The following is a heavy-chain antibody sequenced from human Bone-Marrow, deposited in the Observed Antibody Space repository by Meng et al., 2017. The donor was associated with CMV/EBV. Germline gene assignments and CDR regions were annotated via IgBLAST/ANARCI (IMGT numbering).Heavy chain of an antibody. CDR1: GFTFSSYW. J-gene: IGHJ4*02. V-gene: IGHV3-74*01. D-gene: IGHD3-22*01. CDR3: AREYRLNYDSCGFDF. Sequence: GESLKISCAASGFTFSSYWLHWVRQAPGKGLVWVSRINSDGYSTDYADSVEDRFTISRDNAKNTLYLQMNSLRAEDTAVYYCAREYRLNYDSCGFDFWGQGTLVTVSS. CDR2: INSDGYST.